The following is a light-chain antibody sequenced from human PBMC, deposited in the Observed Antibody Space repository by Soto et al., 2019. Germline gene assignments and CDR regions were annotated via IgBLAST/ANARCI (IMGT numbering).Light chain of an antibody. J-gene: IGKJ1*01. Sequence: DIQMTQSPSSLSASVGDIVTITCRASQSRTSYLNWYQQKPGKSPKLLIYAASSLQRGVPSRFSGSGFGTDFTLTISSVQPEDFATYYCQQSYSTSSTFGQGTKVEIK. CDR3: QQSYSTSST. CDR1: QSRTSY. V-gene: IGKV1-39*01. CDR2: AAS.